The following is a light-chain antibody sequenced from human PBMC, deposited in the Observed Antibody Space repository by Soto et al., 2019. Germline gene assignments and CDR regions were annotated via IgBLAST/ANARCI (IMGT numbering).Light chain of an antibody. CDR1: QDIRTS. Sequence: DIQMTQSPSSLSASVGVRVSITCQASQDIRTSLSWFQHKPGRAPKLLIYGSSYLETGVPSRFRGSGSGTDFNFTITSLQPQDVATYYCQHYNNLPPFTFGPGTIVDIK. J-gene: IGKJ3*01. CDR2: GSS. CDR3: QHYNNLPPFT. V-gene: IGKV1-33*01.